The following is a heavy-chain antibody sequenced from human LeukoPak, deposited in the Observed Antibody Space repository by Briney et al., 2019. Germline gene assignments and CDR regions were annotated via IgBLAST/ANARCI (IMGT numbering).Heavy chain of an antibody. CDR2: ISGSGGST. J-gene: IGHJ4*02. D-gene: IGHD6-6*01. V-gene: IGHV3-23*01. Sequence: GGSLRLSCAASGFTFSSYAMSWVRQAPGKGLEWVSAISGSGGSTYYADSVKGRFTISRDNSKSTLYLQMNSLRAEDTAVYYCAKKEGSSSWFDYWGQGTLVTVSS. CDR1: GFTFSSYA. CDR3: AKKEGSSSWFDY.